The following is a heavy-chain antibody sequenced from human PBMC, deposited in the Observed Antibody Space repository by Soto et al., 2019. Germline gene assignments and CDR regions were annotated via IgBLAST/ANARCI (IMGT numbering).Heavy chain of an antibody. V-gene: IGHV3-48*02. Sequence: EVQLVESGGGLVQPGGSLRVSCAASGFTFSTYSMNWVRQAPGKGLEWVSYMSSRSLTIYYTDSVKGRFTISRDNAKNSLYLQMNSLRDEDTAVYYCAGWGSSSDNGMDVWGQGTTVTVSS. D-gene: IGHD6-6*01. CDR1: GFTFSTYS. J-gene: IGHJ6*02. CDR3: AGWGSSSDNGMDV. CDR2: MSSRSLTI.